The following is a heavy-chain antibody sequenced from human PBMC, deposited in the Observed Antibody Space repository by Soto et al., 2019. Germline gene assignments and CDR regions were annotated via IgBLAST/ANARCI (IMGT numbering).Heavy chain of an antibody. CDR1: GFTFSSYW. V-gene: IGHV3-7*01. D-gene: IGHD6-6*01. J-gene: IGHJ4*02. CDR3: AREVAARSLAVGDY. Sequence: EVQLVESGGGLVQPGGSLRLSCAASGFTFSSYWMSWVRQAPGKGLEWVANIKQDGSEKYYVDSVKGRFTISRDNAKNSLYLQMNSLRAEDTAVYYCAREVAARSLAVGDYWGQGTLVTVSS. CDR2: IKQDGSEK.